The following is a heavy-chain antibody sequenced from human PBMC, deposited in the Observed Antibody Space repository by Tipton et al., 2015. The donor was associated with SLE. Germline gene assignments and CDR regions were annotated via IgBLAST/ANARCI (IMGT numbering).Heavy chain of an antibody. CDR3: ARDWTLQDYYGLDV. V-gene: IGHV4-59*01. Sequence: TLSLTCTVSGGSISSYYWSWIRQPPGKGLEWIGYIYYSGSTNYNPSLKSRVTISVDTSKNQFSLKLSSVTAADTAVYYCARDWTLQDYYGLDVWGQGTSVPVSS. J-gene: IGHJ6*02. CDR2: IYYSGST. CDR1: GGSISSYY. D-gene: IGHD3/OR15-3a*01.